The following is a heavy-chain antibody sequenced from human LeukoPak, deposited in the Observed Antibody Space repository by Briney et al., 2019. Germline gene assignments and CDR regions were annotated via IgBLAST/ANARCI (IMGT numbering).Heavy chain of an antibody. Sequence: PGGSLRLSCAVSGLTFSNAWMSWVRQAPGKGLEWVSYSSTTGNTIHYTDSVKGRFTVSRDNAKNSLFLQMNSLRDEDTAVYYCARRGGGGRSDALDIWGQGTMVTVSS. CDR3: ARRGGGGRSDALDI. D-gene: IGHD2-21*01. CDR2: SSTTGNTI. J-gene: IGHJ3*02. V-gene: IGHV3-48*02. CDR1: GLTFSNAW.